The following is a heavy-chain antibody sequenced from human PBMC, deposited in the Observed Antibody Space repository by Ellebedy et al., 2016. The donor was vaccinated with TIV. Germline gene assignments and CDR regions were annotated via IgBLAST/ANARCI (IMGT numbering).Heavy chain of an antibody. V-gene: IGHV1-3*01. J-gene: IGHJ4*02. CDR1: GYIFSKYT. CDR3: ARDGAGRWDY. CDR2: ASGAHGTT. D-gene: IGHD4-23*01. Sequence: AASVKVSCKASGYIFSKYTLHWVRQAPGQGLEWMGWASGAHGTTRYSQRFQGRLTLYWDTSATTAYMDLTSLTFEDTAVYYCARDGAGRWDYWGPGTLVTVSS.